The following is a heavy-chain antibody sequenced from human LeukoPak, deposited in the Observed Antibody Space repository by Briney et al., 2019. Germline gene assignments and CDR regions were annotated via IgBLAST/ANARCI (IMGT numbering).Heavy chain of an antibody. J-gene: IGHJ6*03. D-gene: IGHD1-26*01. Sequence: SETLSLTCTVSGGSISSYYWSWIRQPPGKGLEWIGYIYYSGSTNYNPSLKSRVTISVDTSKNQFSLKLSSVTAADTAVYYCARGSGSYLYYYYYMDVWGQRDHGHRLL. CDR2: IYYSGST. V-gene: IGHV4-59*01. CDR3: ARGSGSYLYYYYYMDV. CDR1: GGSISSYY.